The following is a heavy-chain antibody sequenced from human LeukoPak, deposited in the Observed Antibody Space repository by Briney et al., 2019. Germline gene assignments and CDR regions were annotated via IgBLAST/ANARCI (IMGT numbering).Heavy chain of an antibody. CDR3: ARMGFNDXXXX. J-gene: IGHJ3*01. V-gene: IGHV4-34*01. Sequence: SETLSLTCAVYGGSFSGYYWSWIRQPPGKGLEWIGEINHSGSTNYNPSLKSRVTISVDTSKNQFSLKLSSVTAADTAVYYCARMGFNDXXXXWGXXXXXTVSS. CDR2: INHSGST. CDR1: GGSFSGYY.